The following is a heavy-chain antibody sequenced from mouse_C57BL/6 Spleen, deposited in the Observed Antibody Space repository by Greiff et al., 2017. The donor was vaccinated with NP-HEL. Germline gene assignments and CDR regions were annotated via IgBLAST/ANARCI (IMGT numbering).Heavy chain of an antibody. D-gene: IGHD1-1*01. V-gene: IGHV3-6*01. CDR2: ISYDGSN. Sequence: EVKLMESGPGLVKPSQSLSLTCSVTGYSITSGYYWNWIRQFPGNKLEWMGYISYDGSNNYNPSLKNRISITRDTSKNQFFLKLNSVTTEDTATYYCARDLRGFDYWGQGTTLTVSS. J-gene: IGHJ2*01. CDR3: ARDLRGFDY. CDR1: GYSITSGYY.